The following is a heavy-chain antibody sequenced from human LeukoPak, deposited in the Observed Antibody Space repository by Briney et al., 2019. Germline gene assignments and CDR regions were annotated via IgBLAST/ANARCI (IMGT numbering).Heavy chain of an antibody. Sequence: GGSLRLSCAASGFTFSSYAMSWVRQAPGKGLEWVSAISGSGGSTYYADSVKGRFTISRDNAKNSLYLQMNSLRDEDTAVYSCARVRYYDTTYEAFDIWGQGTMVTVSS. D-gene: IGHD3-22*01. CDR2: ISGSGGST. J-gene: IGHJ3*02. V-gene: IGHV3-23*01. CDR3: ARVRYYDTTYEAFDI. CDR1: GFTFSSYA.